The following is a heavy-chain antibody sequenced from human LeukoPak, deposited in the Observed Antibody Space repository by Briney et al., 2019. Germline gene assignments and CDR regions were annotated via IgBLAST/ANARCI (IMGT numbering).Heavy chain of an antibody. CDR2: INNSSRYI. D-gene: IGHD7-27*01. Sequence: GGSLRLSCALSEFTFNNYTLNWVRQVPGKGLEWVSSINNSSRYISYADSVNGRFTISRDNAKNSLYLQMNSLRAEDTAVYYCARDLGIVYYYGMDVWGQGTTVIVSS. V-gene: IGHV3-21*01. CDR3: ARDLGIVYYYGMDV. CDR1: EFTFNNYT. J-gene: IGHJ6*02.